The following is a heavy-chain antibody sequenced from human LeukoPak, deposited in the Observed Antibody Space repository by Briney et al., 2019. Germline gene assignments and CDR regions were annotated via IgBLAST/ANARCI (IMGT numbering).Heavy chain of an antibody. J-gene: IGHJ4*02. D-gene: IGHD6-19*01. Sequence: PGGSLRLSCAASGFTVSSNYMSWVRQAPGKGLEWVSVIYSGGSTYYADSVKGRFTISRDNSKNTLYLQMNSLRAEDTAVYYCARAPGYSSGPYCFDYWGQGTLVTVSS. CDR3: ARAPGYSSGPYCFDY. CDR2: IYSGGST. V-gene: IGHV3-53*01. CDR1: GFTVSSNY.